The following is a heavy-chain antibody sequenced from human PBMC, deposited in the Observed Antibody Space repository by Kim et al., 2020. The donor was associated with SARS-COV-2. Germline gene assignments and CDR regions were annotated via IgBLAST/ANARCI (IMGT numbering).Heavy chain of an antibody. V-gene: IGHV3-64*02. J-gene: IGHJ4*02. D-gene: IGHD3-22*01. Sequence: GGSLRLSCAASGFSFSSYPMHWVRQAPGKGLEYVSAITPDGSNTYYADSVKGRYTISRDNSKNTLYLQMGSLTAEDIAVYYCARGAGGHYDYWGQGTLVT. CDR3: ARGAGGHYDY. CDR1: GFSFSSYP. CDR2: ITPDGSNT.